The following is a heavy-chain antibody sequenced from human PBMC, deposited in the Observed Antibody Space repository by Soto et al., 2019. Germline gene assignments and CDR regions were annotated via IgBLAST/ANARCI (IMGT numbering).Heavy chain of an antibody. CDR3: ARSLIWATRFDY. Sequence: QVQLVESGGGVVQPVRSLRLSCAASGFTFSIYAMHWVRQAPGKGLEWVAVISYDGSNKYYADSVKGPSTISRDNYKNTLYLQMNSLRAEDTAVYYCARSLIWATRFDYWGKGTLVTVSS. D-gene: IGHD5-12*01. V-gene: IGHV3-30-3*01. CDR2: ISYDGSNK. CDR1: GFTFSIYA. J-gene: IGHJ4*02.